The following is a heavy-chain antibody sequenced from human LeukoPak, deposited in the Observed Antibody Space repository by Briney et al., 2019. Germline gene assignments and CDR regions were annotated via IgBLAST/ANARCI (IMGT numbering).Heavy chain of an antibody. D-gene: IGHD4-17*01. CDR2: IKSKTDGGTT. CDR3: TTYGDYEGLIDY. V-gene: IGHV3-15*01. Sequence: GGSLRLSCAASGFTFSNAWMSWVRQAPGKGLEWVGRIKSKTDGGTTDYAAPVKGRFTISGDDSKNTLYLQMNSLKTEDTAVYYCTTYGDYEGLIDYWGQGTLVTVSP. J-gene: IGHJ4*02. CDR1: GFTFSNAW.